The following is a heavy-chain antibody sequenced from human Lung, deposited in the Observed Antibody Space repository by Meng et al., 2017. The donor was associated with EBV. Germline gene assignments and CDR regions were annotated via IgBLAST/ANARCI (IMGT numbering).Heavy chain of an antibody. Sequence: QLQLQESGSGLGKPSQTLSLTCAGSGGSISSGGYSWSWIRQPPGKGLEWIGYIYHSGSTYYNPSLKSRVTISVDRSKNQFSLNLTFVTAADTAVYYCATTTVRGVNWIDPWGQGTLVTVSS. CDR2: IYHSGST. J-gene: IGHJ5*02. V-gene: IGHV4-30-2*01. CDR1: GGSISSGGYS. CDR3: ATTTVRGVNWIDP. D-gene: IGHD3-10*01.